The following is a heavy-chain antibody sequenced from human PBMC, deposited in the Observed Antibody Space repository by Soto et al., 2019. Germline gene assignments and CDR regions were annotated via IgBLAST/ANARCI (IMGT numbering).Heavy chain of an antibody. CDR1: GGSISSSSYY. CDR3: AGNYSSSGDFDY. D-gene: IGHD6-13*01. Sequence: PSETLSLTCTVSGGSISSSSYYWGWIRQPPGKGLEWIGSIYYSGSTYYNPSLKSRVTISVDTSKNQFSLKLSSVTAADTAVYYCAGNYSSSGDFDYWGQGTLVTVSS. V-gene: IGHV4-39*01. J-gene: IGHJ4*02. CDR2: IYYSGST.